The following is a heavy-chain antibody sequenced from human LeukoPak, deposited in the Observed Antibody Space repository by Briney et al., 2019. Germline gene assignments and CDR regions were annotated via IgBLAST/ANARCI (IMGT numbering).Heavy chain of an antibody. Sequence: SETLSLTCTVSGGSISSSTYYWGWIRQPPGKGLEWIGSIYYRGNSYYNPSLKSRVTISVDTSKNQFSLKLSSVTAADTAVYYCARDSYYYDSSGFPWGQGTLVTVSS. CDR2: IYYRGNS. V-gene: IGHV4-39*07. CDR1: GGSISSSTYY. CDR3: ARDSYYYDSSGFP. J-gene: IGHJ5*02. D-gene: IGHD3-22*01.